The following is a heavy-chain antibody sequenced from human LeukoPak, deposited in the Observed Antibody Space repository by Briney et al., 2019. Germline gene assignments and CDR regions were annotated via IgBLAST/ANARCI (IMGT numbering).Heavy chain of an antibody. CDR2: IYSGGST. V-gene: IGHV3-53*01. Sequence: GGSLRLSCAASGFTVSSNYMSWVRQAPGKGLEWVSVIYSGGSTYYADSVKGRFTISRDNPKNTLYLQMNSLRAEDTAVYYCASKPSYSSSWYYYYYGMDVWGQGTTVTVSS. D-gene: IGHD6-13*01. J-gene: IGHJ6*02. CDR3: ASKPSYSSSWYYYYYGMDV. CDR1: GFTVSSNY.